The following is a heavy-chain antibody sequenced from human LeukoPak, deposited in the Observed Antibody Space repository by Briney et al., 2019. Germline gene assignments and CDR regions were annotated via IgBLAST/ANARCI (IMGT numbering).Heavy chain of an antibody. CDR3: AKDRVVATGIGEFDY. D-gene: IGHD2-2*01. CDR2: ISGSGDTT. V-gene: IGHV3-23*01. CDR1: GFTLSNYA. Sequence: GGSLRLSCAGSGFTLSNYAMSWVRQAPGKGLEWVSAISGSGDTTYYADSVKGRFTISRDSSRNTLYLHMNSLRAEDTAVYYCAKDRVVATGIGEFDYWGQGTLVIFSS. J-gene: IGHJ4*02.